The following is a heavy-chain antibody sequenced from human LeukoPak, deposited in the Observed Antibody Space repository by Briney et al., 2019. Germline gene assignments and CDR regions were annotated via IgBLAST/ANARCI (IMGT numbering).Heavy chain of an antibody. CDR3: AGRPHYYMDV. J-gene: IGHJ6*03. V-gene: IGHV3-21*01. Sequence: KPGGPLRLSCAASGFTFSSYSMNWVRQAPGKGLEWVSSISSSSSYIYYADSVKGRFTISRDNAKNSLYLQMNSLRAEDTAVYYCAGRPHYYMDVWGKGTTVTVSS. CDR1: GFTFSSYS. CDR2: ISSSSSYI.